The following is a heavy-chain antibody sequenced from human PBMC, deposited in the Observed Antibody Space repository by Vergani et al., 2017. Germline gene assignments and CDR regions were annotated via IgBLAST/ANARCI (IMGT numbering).Heavy chain of an antibody. CDR2: IDPSDSYT. D-gene: IGHD4-17*01. Sequence: EVQLVQSGAEVKKPGESLRISCKGSGYSFTSYWISWVRQMPGKGLEWMGRIDPSDSYTNYSPSFQGHVTISADKSISTAYLQWSSLKASDTAMYYCASLIDDYGDSDCSFDIWGQGTMVTVSS. J-gene: IGHJ3*02. CDR1: GYSFTSYW. CDR3: ASLIDDYGDSDCSFDI. V-gene: IGHV5-10-1*01.